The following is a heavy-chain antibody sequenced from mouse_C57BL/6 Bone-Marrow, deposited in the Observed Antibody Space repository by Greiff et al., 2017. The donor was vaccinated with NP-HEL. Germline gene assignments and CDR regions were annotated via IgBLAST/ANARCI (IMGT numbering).Heavy chain of an antibody. D-gene: IGHD1-1*01. J-gene: IGHJ2*01. CDR2: ISSGGSYT. V-gene: IGHV5-6*02. CDR1: GFTFSSYG. CDR3: ARRGYYCLFDD. Sequence: EVKVVESGGDLVKPGGSLKLSCAASGFTFSSYGMSWVRQPPDKRLEWVATISSGGSYTYYPDSVKGRFTISRDNAKNTLYLQMSSRKSEDTAMYDWARRGYYCLFDDWGQGTTLTVSS.